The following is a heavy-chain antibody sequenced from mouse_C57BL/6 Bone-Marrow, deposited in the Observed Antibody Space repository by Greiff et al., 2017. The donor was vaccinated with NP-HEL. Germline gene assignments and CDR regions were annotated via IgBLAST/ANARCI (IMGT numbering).Heavy chain of an antibody. J-gene: IGHJ4*01. CDR1: GYTFTSYW. CDR3: AKEGIYYGNYYAMDY. Sequence: QVQLQQPGAELVKPGASVKLSCKASGYTFTSYWMQWAKQRPGQGLEWIGEIDPSDSYTNYNQKFKGKATLTVDTSSSTAYMQLSSLTSEDSAVYYCAKEGIYYGNYYAMDYWGQGTSVTVSS. D-gene: IGHD2-1*01. CDR2: IDPSDSYT. V-gene: IGHV1-50*01.